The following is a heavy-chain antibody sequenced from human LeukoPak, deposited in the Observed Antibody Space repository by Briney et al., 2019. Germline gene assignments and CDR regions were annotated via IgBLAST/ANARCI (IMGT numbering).Heavy chain of an antibody. J-gene: IGHJ4*02. V-gene: IGHV1-69*06. D-gene: IGHD2-15*01. Sequence: GASVKVSCKASGGTFSSYAISWVRQAPGQGLEWMGGIIPILGTANYAQKFQGRVTITANKSTSTAYMELSSLRSEDTAVYYCARDWVGYCSGGSCYSTTEFDYWGQGTLVTVSS. CDR2: IIPILGTA. CDR3: ARDWVGYCSGGSCYSTTEFDY. CDR1: GGTFSSYA.